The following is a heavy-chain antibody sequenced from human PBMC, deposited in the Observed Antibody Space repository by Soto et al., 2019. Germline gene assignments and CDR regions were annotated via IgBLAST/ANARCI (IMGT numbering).Heavy chain of an antibody. CDR3: VRGYGYFEN. V-gene: IGHV3-33*01. J-gene: IGHJ4*02. Sequence: QVQLVESGGGVVQPGMTLRLSCAASGITFSNYGTHWVLQAPGEGLAWVAVIWYDGRDKYYADSVKGRFTISRDNSKNTLYLHMNSLTADDTAVYYCVRGYGYFENWGQGTLVTVSS. CDR1: GITFSNYG. D-gene: IGHD3-16*01. CDR2: IWYDGRDK.